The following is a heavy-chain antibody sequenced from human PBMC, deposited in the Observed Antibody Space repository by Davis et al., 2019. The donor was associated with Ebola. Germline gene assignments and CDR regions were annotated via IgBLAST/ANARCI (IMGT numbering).Heavy chain of an antibody. CDR1: GFTFSNYW. J-gene: IGHJ4*02. CDR3: ARAPSGYSSSFDY. V-gene: IGHV3-7*01. D-gene: IGHD6-13*01. CDR2: IKQDGSNK. Sequence: GESLKISCAASGFTFSNYWMSWVRQAPGKGLEWVANIKQDGSNKYYADSVKGRLTISRDNSKNTLYLQMNSLRAEDTAVYYCARAPSGYSSSFDYWGQGTLVTVSS.